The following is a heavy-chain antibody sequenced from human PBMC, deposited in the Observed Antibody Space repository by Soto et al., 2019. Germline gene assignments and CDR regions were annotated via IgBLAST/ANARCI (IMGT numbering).Heavy chain of an antibody. CDR3: SKDRGVRGDY. D-gene: IGHD3-10*01. V-gene: IGHV3-23*01. CDR2: ISGTGDST. J-gene: IGHJ4*02. CDR1: GFNFSSYA. Sequence: EVQLLESGGDLVQPGGSLRLSCAASGFNFSSYAMNWVRQAPGKGLEWVASISGTGDSTYYADSVKGRFTISRDNFANTLYLQMHSLRVDDTAVYYCSKDRGVRGDYWGQGTLVIVSS.